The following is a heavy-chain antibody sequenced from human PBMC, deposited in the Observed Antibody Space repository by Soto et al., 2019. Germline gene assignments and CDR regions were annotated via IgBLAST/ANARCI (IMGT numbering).Heavy chain of an antibody. CDR2: ISHDGTNR. CDR1: GFAFNIYA. V-gene: IGHV3-30-3*01. CDR3: ARSSGVPTPDFDY. Sequence: GGSLRLSCAASGFAFNIYAIHWVRQAPGKGLEWVAVISHDGTNRYYTDSVRGRFTISRDNSKNTVYLEMDSLRADDTAVYYCARSSGVPTPDFDYWGQGTLVTVSS. J-gene: IGHJ4*02. D-gene: IGHD3-3*01.